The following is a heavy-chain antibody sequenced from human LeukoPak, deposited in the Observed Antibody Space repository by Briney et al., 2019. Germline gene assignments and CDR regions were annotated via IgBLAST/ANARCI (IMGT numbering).Heavy chain of an antibody. CDR3: ARDSLSGNYLAFDI. CDR2: IRYDGSNK. Sequence: PGGSLRLSCAASGFTFSSYGMHWVRQAPGKGLEWVAFIRYDGSNKYYADSVKGRFTISRDNSKNTLYLQMNSLRAEDTAVYYCARDSLSGNYLAFDIWGQGTMVTVSS. J-gene: IGHJ3*02. V-gene: IGHV3-30*02. CDR1: GFTFSSYG. D-gene: IGHD1-26*01.